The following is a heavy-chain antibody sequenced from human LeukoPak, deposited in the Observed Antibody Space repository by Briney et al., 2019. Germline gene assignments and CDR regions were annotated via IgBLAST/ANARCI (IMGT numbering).Heavy chain of an antibody. CDR1: AYKFSNYW. J-gene: IGHJ4*02. CDR3: ARWDTTYFDY. V-gene: IGHV5-51*01. D-gene: IGHD1-1*01. Sequence: ESLKISCKGAAYKFSNYWIAWVRQRPGEDLEWMGIIYPDDSDTRYSPSFQDLVTISADKSISTAYLQWTSLKASDTAIYYCARWDTTYFDYWGQGSLVTVSS. CDR2: IYPDDSDT.